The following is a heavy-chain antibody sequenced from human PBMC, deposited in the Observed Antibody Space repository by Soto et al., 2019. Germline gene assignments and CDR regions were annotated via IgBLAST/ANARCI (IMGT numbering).Heavy chain of an antibody. CDR1: GGSISSGCYY. CDR3: ARAGYYGSGSYLDAFDI. Sequence: TSETLSLTCPVSGGSISSGCYYWSWIRQHPGKGLEWIGYIYYSGSTYYNPSLKSRVTISVDTSKNQFSLKLSSVTAADTAVYYCARAGYYGSGSYLDAFDIWGQGTMVTV. J-gene: IGHJ3*02. CDR2: IYYSGST. V-gene: IGHV4-31*03. D-gene: IGHD3-10*01.